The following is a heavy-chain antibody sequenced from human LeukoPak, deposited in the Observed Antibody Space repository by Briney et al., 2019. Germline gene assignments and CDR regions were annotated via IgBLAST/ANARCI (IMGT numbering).Heavy chain of an antibody. V-gene: IGHV3-7*01. Sequence: QSGGSLRLSCAASGFTFSSHWMSWVRQAPGKGLEWVANIKQDGSEKYYVDSVKGRFTISRDNAKNSLYLQMNSLRAEDTAVYYCARTGYSGYDGGSYFDYWGQGTLVTVSS. CDR1: GFTFSSHW. D-gene: IGHD5-12*01. CDR2: IKQDGSEK. CDR3: ARTGYSGYDGGSYFDY. J-gene: IGHJ4*02.